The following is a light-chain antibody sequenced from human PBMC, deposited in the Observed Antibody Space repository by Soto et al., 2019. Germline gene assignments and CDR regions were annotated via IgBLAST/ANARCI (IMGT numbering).Light chain of an antibody. Sequence: EIVVTQSPPTLSVSPGERATLSCRASHSVSSNLAWYQQKPGQAPRLLIYGASTRATGVPARFSGSGSGTEFTLTISSLQSEDFAVYYCQQYNNWPLTFGGGTKVDIK. CDR1: HSVSSN. J-gene: IGKJ4*01. V-gene: IGKV3-15*01. CDR2: GAS. CDR3: QQYNNWPLT.